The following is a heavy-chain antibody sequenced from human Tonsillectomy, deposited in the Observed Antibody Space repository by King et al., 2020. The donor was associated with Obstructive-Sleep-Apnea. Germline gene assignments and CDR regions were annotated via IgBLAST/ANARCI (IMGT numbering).Heavy chain of an antibody. D-gene: IGHD6-19*01. J-gene: IGHJ3*02. Sequence: QLVQSGGGVVQPGRSLRLSCAASGFTFSSYAMHWVRQAPGKGLEWVAVISYDGSNKYYADYVKGRFTISRDNSKNTLYLQMNSLRAEDTAVYYCARVLSSALFVDAFDIWGQGTMVTVSS. CDR2: ISYDGSNK. V-gene: IGHV3-30*04. CDR3: ARVLSSALFVDAFDI. CDR1: GFTFSSYA.